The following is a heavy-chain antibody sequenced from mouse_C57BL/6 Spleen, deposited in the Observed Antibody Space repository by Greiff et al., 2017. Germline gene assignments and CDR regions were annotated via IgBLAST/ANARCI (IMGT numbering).Heavy chain of an antibody. V-gene: IGHV1-81*01. CDR1: GYTFTSYG. CDR2: IYPRSGNT. Sequence: QVQLQQSGAELARPGASVKLSCKASGYTFTSYGISWVKQRTGQGLEWIGEIYPRSGNTYYNEKFKGKATLTADKTSSTAYMELRSLTSEDSAVYFCARRGTYYGNYDWFAYWGQGTLVTVSA. J-gene: IGHJ3*01. CDR3: ARRGTYYGNYDWFAY. D-gene: IGHD2-10*01.